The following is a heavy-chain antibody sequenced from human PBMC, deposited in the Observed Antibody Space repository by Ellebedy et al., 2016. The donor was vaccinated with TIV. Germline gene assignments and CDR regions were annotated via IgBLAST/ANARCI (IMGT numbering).Heavy chain of an antibody. Sequence: GESLKISXAASGFSFSDYWMHWVRQGPGKGLVWVSRINSDGSSTSYADSVKGRFTISRDKAKNTLYLQMNSLRAEDTAVYYCARGSTNFGVVIGMDVWGKGTTVTVSS. J-gene: IGHJ6*04. CDR3: ARGSTNFGVVIGMDV. V-gene: IGHV3-74*01. CDR1: GFSFSDYW. D-gene: IGHD3-3*01. CDR2: INSDGSST.